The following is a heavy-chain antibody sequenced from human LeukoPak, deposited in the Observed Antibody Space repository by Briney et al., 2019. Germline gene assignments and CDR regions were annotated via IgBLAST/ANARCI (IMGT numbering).Heavy chain of an antibody. CDR1: AYSFINYA. Sequence: ASVKVSCKASAYSFINYAISWVRQAPGQGLEWMGWISGHNGNTNYAQKLQGRVTMTTDTSTSTAYMELRSLRSDDTAVYYCARGDITFDYWGQGTLVTVSS. CDR3: ARGDITFDY. J-gene: IGHJ4*02. D-gene: IGHD3-16*01. CDR2: ISGHNGNT. V-gene: IGHV1-18*01.